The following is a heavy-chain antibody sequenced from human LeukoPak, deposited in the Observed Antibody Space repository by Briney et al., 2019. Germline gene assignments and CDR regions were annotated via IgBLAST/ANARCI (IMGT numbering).Heavy chain of an antibody. V-gene: IGHV3-23*01. D-gene: IGHD3-10*01. J-gene: IGHJ4*02. CDR1: GFTFRNYV. CDR2: IGGTDGTT. CDR3: TKRIDGAGSYYIDF. Sequence: AGGSLRLSCAASGFTFRNYVMNWVRQAPGKGLEWVSAIGGTDGTTFYAAFVKGRFTISRDNSRNTLYLQMNSLRAEDTAVYYCTKRIDGAGSYYIDFWGQGTVVTVS.